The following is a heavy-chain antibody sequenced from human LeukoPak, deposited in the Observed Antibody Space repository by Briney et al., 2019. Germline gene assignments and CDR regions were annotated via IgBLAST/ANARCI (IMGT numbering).Heavy chain of an antibody. D-gene: IGHD3-3*01. CDR3: ASAVYDFWSGQNWFDP. CDR2: ISAYNGNT. Sequence: GASVKVSCKASGYTFTSYGISWVRQAPGQGLEWMGWISAYNGNTNYAQKLQGRVTMTTDTSTSTAYMELRSLRSDDTAVYYSASAVYDFWSGQNWFDPWGQGTLVTVSS. CDR1: GYTFTSYG. J-gene: IGHJ5*02. V-gene: IGHV1-18*01.